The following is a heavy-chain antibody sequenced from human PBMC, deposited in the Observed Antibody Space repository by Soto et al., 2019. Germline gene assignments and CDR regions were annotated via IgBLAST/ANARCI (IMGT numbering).Heavy chain of an antibody. Sequence: QVMLMQSGTEVKKPGASVKVSCRPSGYTFSSYIISWVRQVPGQGLEWMGWISAYNGNTRYAQKVQGRLTMATDTSTSTAYMELRSLRSDDSAVYYCARHMTAPAQIVVLPAAFDYWGQGTLVTVSS. CDR2: ISAYNGNT. CDR1: GYTFSSYI. V-gene: IGHV1-18*04. CDR3: ARHMTAPAQIVVLPAAFDY. D-gene: IGHD2-2*01. J-gene: IGHJ4*02.